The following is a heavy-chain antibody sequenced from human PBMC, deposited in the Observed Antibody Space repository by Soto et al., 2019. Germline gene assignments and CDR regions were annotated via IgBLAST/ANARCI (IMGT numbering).Heavy chain of an antibody. CDR2: IYYSGST. CDR3: ARVIVGATLRRYNWFDP. CDR1: GGSISSYY. J-gene: IGHJ5*02. V-gene: IGHV4-59*01. D-gene: IGHD1-26*01. Sequence: ETLSLTCTVSGGSISSYYWSWIRQPPGKGLEWIGYIYYSGSTNYNPSLKSRVTISVDTSKNQFSLKLSSVTAADTAVYYCARVIVGATLRRYNWFDPWGQGTLVTVSS.